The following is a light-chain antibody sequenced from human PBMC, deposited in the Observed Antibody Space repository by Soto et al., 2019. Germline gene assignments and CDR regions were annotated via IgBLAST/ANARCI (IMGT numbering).Light chain of an antibody. CDR1: QSINTN. J-gene: IGKJ3*01. Sequence: DIVMTQSPATLSVSPGERATLSCRASQSINTNLAWYQQKPGQAPRLLIYGASTRATVIPARFSGSGFGTEFTLTISGLQADDFAVYYCQQYHHWPPKVTFGPGTKVDIK. CDR3: QQYHHWPPKVT. CDR2: GAS. V-gene: IGKV3-15*01.